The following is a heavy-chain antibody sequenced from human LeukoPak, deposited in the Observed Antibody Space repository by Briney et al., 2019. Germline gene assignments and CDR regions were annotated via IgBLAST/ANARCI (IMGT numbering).Heavy chain of an antibody. CDR2: INHSGST. J-gene: IGHJ4*02. CDR3: ARGEQWLVKAFDH. CDR1: GGSFSGYY. D-gene: IGHD6-19*01. V-gene: IGHV4-34*01. Sequence: KPSETLSLTCAVYGGSFSGYYWSWIRQPPGKGLEWIGEINHSGSTNYNPSLKSRVTISVDTSKNQFSLKLSSVTAADTAVYYCARGEQWLVKAFDHWGQGTLVTVSS.